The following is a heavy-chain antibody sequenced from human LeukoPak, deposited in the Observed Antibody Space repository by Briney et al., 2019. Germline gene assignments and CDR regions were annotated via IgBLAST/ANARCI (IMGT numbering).Heavy chain of an antibody. Sequence: QSGGSLRLSCAASGFTFDVYAMHWVRQAPGKGLEWVSLISWDGGSTYYADSVKGRFTISRDNSKNSLYLQMNSLRAEDTALYYCAKDIAPRARYYCYMDVWGKGTTVTVSS. CDR1: GFTFDVYA. D-gene: IGHD3-3*02. CDR2: ISWDGGST. CDR3: AKDIAPRARYYCYMDV. J-gene: IGHJ6*03. V-gene: IGHV3-43D*04.